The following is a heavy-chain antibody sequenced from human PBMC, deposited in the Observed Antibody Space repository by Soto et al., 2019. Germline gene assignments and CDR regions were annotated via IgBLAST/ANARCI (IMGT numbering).Heavy chain of an antibody. Sequence: QVQLQESGPGLVKPSQTLSLTCTVSGGSISSGGYYWSWIRQHPGKGLEWIGYIYYSGSNYYNPSLRSRVPISVDTSKNQFSLKLSSVTAADTAVYYCARVCGGDCHYGMDVWGQGTTVTVSS. CDR3: ARVCGGDCHYGMDV. CDR2: IYYSGSN. D-gene: IGHD2-21*02. CDR1: GGSISSGGYY. J-gene: IGHJ6*02. V-gene: IGHV4-31*03.